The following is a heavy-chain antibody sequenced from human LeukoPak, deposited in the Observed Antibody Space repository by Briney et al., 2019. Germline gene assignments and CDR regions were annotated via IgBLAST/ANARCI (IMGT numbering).Heavy chain of an antibody. J-gene: IGHJ5*01. Sequence: QPGGSLRLSCAASGFTFSSYWMNWVRQAPGKGLEWVAIIKRDGNEKNYVDSVKGRFSISRDNAKNSLYLQMDSLRAEDTAVYYCAKEGAYPIITYDSWGQGALVTVSS. CDR2: IKRDGNEK. D-gene: IGHD3-10*01. CDR1: GFTFSSYW. V-gene: IGHV3-7*01. CDR3: AKEGAYPIITYDS.